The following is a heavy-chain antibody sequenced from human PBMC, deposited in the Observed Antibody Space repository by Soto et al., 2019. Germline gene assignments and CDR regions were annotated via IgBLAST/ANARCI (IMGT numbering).Heavy chain of an antibody. CDR1: GFTFSSYG. D-gene: IGHD3-3*01. V-gene: IGHV3-30*18. CDR2: ISYDGSNK. CDR3: PKGSYYDFWSGYNGDYFDY. Sequence: PGGSLRLSCAASGFTFSSYGMHWVRQAPGKGLEWVAVISYDGSNKYYADSVKGRFTISRDNSKNTLYLQMNSLRAEDTAVYYCPKGSYYDFWSGYNGDYFDYWGQGTLVTVSS. J-gene: IGHJ4*02.